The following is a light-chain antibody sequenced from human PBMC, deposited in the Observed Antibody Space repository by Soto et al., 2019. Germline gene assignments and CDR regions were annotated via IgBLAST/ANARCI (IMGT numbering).Light chain of an antibody. J-gene: IGLJ1*01. V-gene: IGLV2-14*01. Sequence: QSVLTRPASVSGSPGQSITISCTGTSSDVSRYNYVSWYQQHPGKVPKLMIYEVSNRPSGVSNRFSGSKSGNTASLTISGLQAEEEADYYCSSYTSSSTYVFGTGTKLTVL. CDR3: SSYTSSSTYV. CDR1: SSDVSRYNY. CDR2: EVS.